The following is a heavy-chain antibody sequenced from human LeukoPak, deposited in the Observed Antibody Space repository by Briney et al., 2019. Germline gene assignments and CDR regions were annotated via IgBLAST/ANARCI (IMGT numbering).Heavy chain of an antibody. V-gene: IGHV4-61*02. CDR1: GGSISSGSYY. Sequence: SSETLSLTCTVSGGSISSGSYYWSWIRQPAGKGLEWIGRVYTSGSTNYNPSLKSRVTISVDTSKNQFSLKLSSVTAADTAVYYCARGNYDADKDYWGQGTLVTVSS. CDR3: ARGNYDADKDY. CDR2: VYTSGST. J-gene: IGHJ4*02. D-gene: IGHD3-22*01.